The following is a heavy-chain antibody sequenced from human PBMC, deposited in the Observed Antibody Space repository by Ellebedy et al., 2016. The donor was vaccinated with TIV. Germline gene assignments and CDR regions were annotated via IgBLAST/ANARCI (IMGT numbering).Heavy chain of an antibody. D-gene: IGHD2-21*02. CDR3: ASSVVVTAVDYYYYYGMDV. Sequence: SVKVSXXASGGTFSSYAISWVRQAPGQGLEWMGRIIPILGIANYAQKFQGRVTITADKSTSTAYMELSSLRSEDTAVYYCASSVVVTAVDYYYYYGMDVWGQGTTVTVSS. CDR1: GGTFSSYA. J-gene: IGHJ6*02. V-gene: IGHV1-69*04. CDR2: IIPILGIA.